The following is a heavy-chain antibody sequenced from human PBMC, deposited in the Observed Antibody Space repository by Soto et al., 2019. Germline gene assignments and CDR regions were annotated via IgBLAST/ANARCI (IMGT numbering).Heavy chain of an antibody. V-gene: IGHV3-23*01. Sequence: EVQLLESGGGLVQPGTSLRLSCAASGFTFSNYAMNWVRQAPGKGLEWVSTISAGGGSTYYADSVKGRFTISRDNSKNTVYLQMNSLRVEDTAVYYCAKRTGSSWSSFDCWGQGTLVTVSS. CDR1: GFTFSNYA. CDR2: ISAGGGST. D-gene: IGHD6-13*01. CDR3: AKRTGSSWSSFDC. J-gene: IGHJ4*02.